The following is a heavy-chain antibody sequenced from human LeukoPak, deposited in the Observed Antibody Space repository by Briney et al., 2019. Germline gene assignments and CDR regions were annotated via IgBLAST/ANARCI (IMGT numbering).Heavy chain of an antibody. D-gene: IGHD6-19*01. V-gene: IGHV3-11*01. CDR2: ISSSGSTI. CDR1: AFIVSSNY. J-gene: IGHJ4*02. Sequence: GGSLRLSCAASAFIVSSNYMSWIRQAPGKGLEWVSYISSSGSTIYYADSVKGRFTISRDNAKNSLYLQMNSLRAEDTAVYYCARDRRLGIAVAGPGDYWGQGTLVTVSS. CDR3: ARDRRLGIAVAGPGDY.